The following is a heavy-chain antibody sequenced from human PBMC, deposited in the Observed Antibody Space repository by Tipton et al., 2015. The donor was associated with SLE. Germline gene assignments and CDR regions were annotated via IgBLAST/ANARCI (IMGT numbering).Heavy chain of an antibody. CDR1: GGSISSSSYY. CDR2: IYYSGGT. Sequence: TLSLTCTVSGGSISSSSYYWGWIRQPPGKGLEWIGSIYYSGGTYYNPSLKSRVTISVDTSKNQFSLKLSSVTAADTAVYYCARDQLAGEDPFDYWGQGTLVTVSS. D-gene: IGHD3-3*02. J-gene: IGHJ4*02. V-gene: IGHV4-39*01. CDR3: ARDQLAGEDPFDY.